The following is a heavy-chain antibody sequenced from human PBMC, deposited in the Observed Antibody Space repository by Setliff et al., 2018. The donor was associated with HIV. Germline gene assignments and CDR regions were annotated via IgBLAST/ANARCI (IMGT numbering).Heavy chain of an antibody. CDR1: GFTFDTYW. CDR3: ARYDMPSSDSSGYYYDS. V-gene: IGHV3-7*03. CDR2: LKEDGSEK. J-gene: IGHJ5*01. D-gene: IGHD3-22*01. Sequence: PGGSLRLSCVAAGFTFDTYWLSWVRQAPGKGLEWVANLKEDGSEKYYVDSVKGRFTISRDNTMNSLYLQMNSLRAEDTAVYYCARYDMPSSDSSGYYYDSWGQGTLVTVSS.